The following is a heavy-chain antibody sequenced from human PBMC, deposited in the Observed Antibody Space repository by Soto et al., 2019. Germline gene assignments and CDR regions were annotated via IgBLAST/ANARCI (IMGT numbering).Heavy chain of an antibody. Sequence: GGSLRLSCVASGFTLRGYAMGWVRQAPGRGLEWVSFISGTDRSTNYADSVKGRSTISRDNSKNTVVLQMNSLRVEDTARYYCAKFDGYFYYGMDVWGQGTPVTVSS. CDR1: GFTLRGYA. CDR3: AKFDGYFYYGMDV. V-gene: IGHV3-23*01. CDR2: ISGTDRST. J-gene: IGHJ6*02.